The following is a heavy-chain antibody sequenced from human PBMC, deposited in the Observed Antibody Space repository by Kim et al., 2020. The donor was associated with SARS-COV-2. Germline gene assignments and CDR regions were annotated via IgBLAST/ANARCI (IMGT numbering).Heavy chain of an antibody. D-gene: IGHD2-15*01. CDR2: INSDGSST. Sequence: GGSLRLSCAASGFTFSSYWMHWVRQAPGKGLVWVSRINSDGSSTSYADSVKGRFTISRDNAKNTLYLQMNSLRAEDTAVYYCARAVGGKVLDYWGQGTLVTVSS. CDR1: GFTFSSYW. CDR3: ARAVGGKVLDY. J-gene: IGHJ4*02. V-gene: IGHV3-74*01.